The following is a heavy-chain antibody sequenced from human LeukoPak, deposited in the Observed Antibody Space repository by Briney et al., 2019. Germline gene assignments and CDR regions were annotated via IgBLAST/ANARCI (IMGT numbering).Heavy chain of an antibody. V-gene: IGHV4-34*01. CDR1: GGSFSGYY. J-gene: IGHJ6*03. Sequence: PSETLSLTCAVYGGSFSGYYWSWIRQPPGKGLEWIGEINHSGSTNYNPSLKSRVTISVDTSKNQFSLKLSSVTAADTAVYYCARVGWGRFSDHYYYYMDVWGKGTTVTLSS. CDR3: ARVGWGRFSDHYYYYMDV. CDR2: INHSGST. D-gene: IGHD3-3*01.